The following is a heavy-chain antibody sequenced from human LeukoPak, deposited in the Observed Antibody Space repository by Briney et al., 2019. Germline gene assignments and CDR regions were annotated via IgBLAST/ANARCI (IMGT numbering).Heavy chain of an antibody. D-gene: IGHD6-13*01. Sequence: GASVNVSCKTSGYTFTGYYMHWVRQAPGQGLEWMGWINPNSGGTNYAQKFQGRVTMTRDTSISTAYMELSRLRSDDTAVYYCARTISSSWTLGMDVWGQGTTVTVSS. CDR3: ARTISSSWTLGMDV. V-gene: IGHV1-2*02. J-gene: IGHJ6*02. CDR1: GYTFTGYY. CDR2: INPNSGGT.